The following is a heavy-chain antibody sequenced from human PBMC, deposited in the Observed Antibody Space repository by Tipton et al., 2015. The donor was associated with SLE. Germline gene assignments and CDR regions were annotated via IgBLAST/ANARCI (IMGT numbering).Heavy chain of an antibody. CDR1: GGSISNYY. CDR2: IYTSGST. V-gene: IGHV4-4*08. CDR3: AREFLNPVTTVHYYFDL. D-gene: IGHD4-11*01. Sequence: TLSLTCTVSGGSISNYYWSWIRQSPGKGLEWIGYIYTSGSTNYNPSFKSRLTISVDTSRNQFSLKLISVTAADTAVYYCAREFLNPVTTVHYYFDLWGRGTLVTVSS. J-gene: IGHJ2*01.